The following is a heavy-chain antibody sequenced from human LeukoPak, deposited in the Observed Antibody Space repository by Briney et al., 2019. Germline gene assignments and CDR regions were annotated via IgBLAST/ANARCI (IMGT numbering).Heavy chain of an antibody. CDR2: INHSGST. D-gene: IGHD3-22*01. CDR1: GGSFSGYY. Sequence: SETLSLTCAVYGGSFSGYYWSWIRQPPGKGLEWIGEINHSGSTNYNPSLKSRVTISVDTSKNQFSLKLSSVTAADTAVYYCARGYYYDSGSVSGPTDAFDIWGQGTMVTVSS. V-gene: IGHV4-34*01. J-gene: IGHJ3*02. CDR3: ARGYYYDSGSVSGPTDAFDI.